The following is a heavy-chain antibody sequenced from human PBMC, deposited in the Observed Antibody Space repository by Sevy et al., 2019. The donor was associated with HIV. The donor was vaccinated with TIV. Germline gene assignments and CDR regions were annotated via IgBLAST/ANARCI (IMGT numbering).Heavy chain of an antibody. J-gene: IGHJ5*02. CDR3: AKDHDNNWFDP. V-gene: IGHV3-23*01. Sequence: GGSLRLSCVASGFTFSLYAMTWVRQAPGKGLEWVSTITISGGNTYYADSVKGRFTISRDNSKNTLYLQMNSLRAEDTAIYFCAKDHDNNWFDPWGQGTLVTVSS. D-gene: IGHD3-22*01. CDR1: GFTFSLYA. CDR2: ITISGGNT.